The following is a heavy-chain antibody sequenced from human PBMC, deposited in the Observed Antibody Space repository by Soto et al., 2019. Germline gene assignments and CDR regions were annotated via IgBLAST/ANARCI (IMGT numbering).Heavy chain of an antibody. CDR1: GYTFTGYY. Sequence: QVPLVQSGAEVKKPGASVKVSCKASGYTFTGYYMHWVRQAPGQGLEWMGWINPNSGGTNYAQKFQGWVTMTRDTSISTAYRELSRLRSDDTAVYYCARVGCSSTSCYAFDIWGQGTMVTVSS. CDR3: ARVGCSSTSCYAFDI. J-gene: IGHJ3*02. V-gene: IGHV1-2*04. D-gene: IGHD2-2*01. CDR2: INPNSGGT.